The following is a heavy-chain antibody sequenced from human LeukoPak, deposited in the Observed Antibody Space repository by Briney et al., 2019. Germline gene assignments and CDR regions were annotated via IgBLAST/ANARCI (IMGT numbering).Heavy chain of an antibody. Sequence: GASVTVSFMASGYTYTRYYIHWVRQAPGQGLEWMGWMNLNRGGTNYAQKLQGGVTMTTDTSTSTAYMELRSLRSDGTAVYYCARGPVGGSYINWYFDLWGRGTLVTVSS. CDR3: ARGPVGGSYINWYFDL. D-gene: IGHD3-3*01. V-gene: IGHV1-2*02. J-gene: IGHJ2*01. CDR2: MNLNRGGT. CDR1: GYTYTRYY.